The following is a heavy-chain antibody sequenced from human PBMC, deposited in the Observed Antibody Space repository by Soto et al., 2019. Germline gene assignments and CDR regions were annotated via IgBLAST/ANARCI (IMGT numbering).Heavy chain of an antibody. CDR1: GYTFTSYY. D-gene: IGHD6-19*01. Sequence: GASVKVSCKASGYTFTSYYIHWVRQAPGQGLEWMGIINPNDGGTTFARKFQVRVTMTRDTSTSTVYMELSSLISEDTAVYYCAPGYSSGPFDYWGQGTLVTVSS. CDR2: INPNDGGT. V-gene: IGHV1-46*01. CDR3: APGYSSGPFDY. J-gene: IGHJ4*02.